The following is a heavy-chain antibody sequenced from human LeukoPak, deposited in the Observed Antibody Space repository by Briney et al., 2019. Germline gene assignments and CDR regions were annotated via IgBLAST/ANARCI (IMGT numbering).Heavy chain of an antibody. Sequence: GGSLRLSCAASGFTFSSYAMHWVRQAPGKGLEWVAVISYDGSNKYYADSVKGRFTISRDNSKNTLYLQMNSLRAEDTAVYYCARAWLYQEGFDYWGQGTLVTVSS. J-gene: IGHJ4*02. D-gene: IGHD3-16*02. CDR3: ARAWLYQEGFDY. CDR1: GFTFSSYA. V-gene: IGHV3-30*04. CDR2: ISYDGSNK.